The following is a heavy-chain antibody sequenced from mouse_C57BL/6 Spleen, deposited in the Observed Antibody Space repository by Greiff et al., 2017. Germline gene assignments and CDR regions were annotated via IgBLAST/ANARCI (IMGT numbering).Heavy chain of an antibody. CDR2: VWSGGST. CDR3: ARNEDGSSFAY. CDR1: GFSLTSYG. D-gene: IGHD1-1*01. J-gene: IGHJ3*01. V-gene: IGHV2-2*01. Sequence: VKLMESGPGLVQPSQSLSITCTVSGFSLTSYGVHWVRQSPGKGLEWLGVVWSGGSTDYNAAFISRLSISKDNSKSQVFFKMNSLQADDTAIYYCARNEDGSSFAYWGQGTLVTVSA.